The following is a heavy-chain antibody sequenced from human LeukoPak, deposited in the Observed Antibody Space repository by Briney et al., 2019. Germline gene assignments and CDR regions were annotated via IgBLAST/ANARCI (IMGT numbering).Heavy chain of an antibody. D-gene: IGHD3-22*01. CDR2: ISGSGGYT. CDR1: GFTFSSYA. J-gene: IGHJ6*03. CDR3: AKDYHYYDSSGYDHYYYYMDV. V-gene: IGHV3-23*01. Sequence: GGSLRLSCAASGFTFSSYAMSWVRQAPGKGLEWVSAISGSGGYTFYADSVKGRFTISRDTSKNTLHLQMNSLRAEDTAVYYCAKDYHYYDSSGYDHYYYYMDVWGKGTTVTVSS.